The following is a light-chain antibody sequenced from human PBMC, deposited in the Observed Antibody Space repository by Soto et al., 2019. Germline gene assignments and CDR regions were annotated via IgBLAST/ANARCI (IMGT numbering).Light chain of an antibody. Sequence: DLQMTQSPSSLSASVGDRVTITCQASQDVRKYLSWYQQKARKAPKLLIYDASNSETGVPSRFSGSGSGTDFTFTISSLQPEDIATYYCQQRHNLPHTFGPGTKVDIK. CDR3: QQRHNLPHT. J-gene: IGKJ3*01. V-gene: IGKV1-33*01. CDR1: QDVRKY. CDR2: DAS.